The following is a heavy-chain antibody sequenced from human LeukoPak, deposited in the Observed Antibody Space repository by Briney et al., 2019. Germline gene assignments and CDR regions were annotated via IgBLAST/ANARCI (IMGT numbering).Heavy chain of an antibody. V-gene: IGHV3-7*01. CDR2: INQDGSET. D-gene: IGHD3-9*01. J-gene: IGHJ4*02. CDR1: GFTFSSYW. Sequence: GGSLRLSCAASGFTFSSYWMSWVRQAPGKGLEWVANINQDGSETYYVDSVRGRFTISRDNSKNTLYLQMNSLRAEDTAVYYCARDPTEYYDILTGPPDYWGQGTLVTVSS. CDR3: ARDPTEYYDILTGPPDY.